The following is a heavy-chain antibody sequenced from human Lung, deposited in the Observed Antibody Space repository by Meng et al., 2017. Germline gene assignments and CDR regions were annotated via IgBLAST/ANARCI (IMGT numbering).Heavy chain of an antibody. CDR3: ARRGLWLDPQNFDY. D-gene: IGHD6-19*01. CDR2: IYHSGGT. J-gene: IGHJ4*02. V-gene: IGHV4-4*03. Sequence: TPGPSCASRVAAGVSISSMTWLSWRRQPPGKGMECIGEIYHSGGTYYNPSLKSRVTISVDKSKNQFSLKLSSVTAADTAVYYCARRGLWLDPQNFDYWGQGTLVTVSS. CDR1: GVSISSMTW.